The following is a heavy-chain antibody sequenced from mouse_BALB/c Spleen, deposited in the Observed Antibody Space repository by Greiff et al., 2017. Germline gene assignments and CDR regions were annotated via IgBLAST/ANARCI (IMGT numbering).Heavy chain of an antibody. V-gene: IGHV1S22*01. CDR2: IYPGSGST. D-gene: IGHD1-1*01. Sequence: LQQPGSELVRPGASVKLSCKASGYTFTSYWMHWVKQRPGQGLEWIGNIYPGSGSTNYDEKFKSKATLTVDTSSSTAYMQLSSLTSEDSAVYYCTSYGSSFAYWGQGTLVTVSA. CDR1: GYTFTSYW. CDR3: TSYGSSFAY. J-gene: IGHJ3*01.